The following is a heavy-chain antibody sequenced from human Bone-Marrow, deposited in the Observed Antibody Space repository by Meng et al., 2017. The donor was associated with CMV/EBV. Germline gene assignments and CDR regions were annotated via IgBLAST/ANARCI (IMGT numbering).Heavy chain of an antibody. CDR3: AKGGHIDY. CDR1: GFTFGDYA. V-gene: IGHV3-49*04. J-gene: IGHJ4*02. D-gene: IGHD3-10*01. Sequence: GESLKISCTASGFTFGDYAVSWVRQAPGKGLEWVGFIRSKAYGGTTEYAASVKGRFSISRDDSKSIAYLQMNSLKTEDTAVYYCAKGGHIDYCGQGTLVTVSS. CDR2: IRSKAYGGTT.